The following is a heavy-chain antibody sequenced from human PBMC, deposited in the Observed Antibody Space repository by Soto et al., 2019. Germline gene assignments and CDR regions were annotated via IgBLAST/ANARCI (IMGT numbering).Heavy chain of an antibody. Sequence: QVQLVESGGGVVQPGRSLRLSCAASGFTFSNYGMHWVRQAPGKGLEWVIVISYDGNVAYYADSGKGRFTISSDNSKKTLYLQMNSLRAADAAMYYCAKEGAITCWYFDYWGQGTLVTVSS. CDR1: GFTFSNYG. CDR2: ISYDGNVA. CDR3: AKEGAITCWYFDY. D-gene: IGHD1-26*01. V-gene: IGHV3-30*18. J-gene: IGHJ4*02.